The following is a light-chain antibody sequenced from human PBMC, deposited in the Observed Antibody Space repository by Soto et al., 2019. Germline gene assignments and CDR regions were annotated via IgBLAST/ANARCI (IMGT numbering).Light chain of an antibody. J-gene: IGLJ3*02. CDR3: SSYRSSSTPV. V-gene: IGLV2-14*01. Sequence: QSVLTQPASVSGSPGQSITISCAGTNSDIGAYNFVSWYQQLPGKAPKLIIYEVSHRPSGISNRFSGSKSGNSASLSISGLQPDDESYYYCSSYRSSSTPVFGGGTKLTVL. CDR2: EVS. CDR1: NSDIGAYNF.